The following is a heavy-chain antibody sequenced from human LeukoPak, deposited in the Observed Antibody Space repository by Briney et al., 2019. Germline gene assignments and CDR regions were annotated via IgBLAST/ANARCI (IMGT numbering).Heavy chain of an antibody. J-gene: IGHJ6*03. CDR2: IRYDGSNK. D-gene: IGHD6-25*01. Sequence: PGGSLRLSCAASGFTFSIHGMHWVRQAPGKGLEWVAFIRYDGSNKYYADSVKGRFTISRDNYKNTLYLQMNSLRPEDTAVYYCAKVPGIAATLYYYMDVWGKGTTVT. CDR1: GFTFSIHG. V-gene: IGHV3-30*02. CDR3: AKVPGIAATLYYYMDV.